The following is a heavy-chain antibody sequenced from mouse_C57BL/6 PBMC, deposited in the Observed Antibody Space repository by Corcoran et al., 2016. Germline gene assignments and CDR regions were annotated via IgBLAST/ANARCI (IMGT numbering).Heavy chain of an antibody. CDR2: INPNNGGT. CDR1: GYTFTDYY. V-gene: IGHV1-26*01. Sequence: EVQLQQSGLELVKPGASVKISCKASGYTFTDYYMNWVKQSHGKSLEWIGDINPNNGGTSYNQKFKGKATLTVDKSSSTAYMELRSLTSEDSAVYYCARRDYDYDAPFAYWGQGTLVTVSA. D-gene: IGHD2-4*01. CDR3: ARRDYDYDAPFAY. J-gene: IGHJ3*01.